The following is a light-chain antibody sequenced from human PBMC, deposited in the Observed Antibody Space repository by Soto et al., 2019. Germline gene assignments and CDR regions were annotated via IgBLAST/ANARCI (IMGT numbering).Light chain of an antibody. Sequence: EIVLTQSPGTLSLSPGERATLSCRASQSVSSSYLAWYQQKPGQAPRLLIYDASTRATGIPDRFSGSGSGTDFTLTISRLEPEDFAVYYCQQYSTPPFTFGPGTTVEIK. J-gene: IGKJ3*01. V-gene: IGKV3-20*01. CDR2: DAS. CDR3: QQYSTPPFT. CDR1: QSVSSSY.